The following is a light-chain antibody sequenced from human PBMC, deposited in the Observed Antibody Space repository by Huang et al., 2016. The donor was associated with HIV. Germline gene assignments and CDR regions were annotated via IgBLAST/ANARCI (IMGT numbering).Light chain of an antibody. J-gene: IGKJ2*01. Sequence: EIVMTQSPATLSLSPWERATLSCRASQSVGSNLAWYQHRPGQAPRLLIHGASTRATGIPARFSGSGSGTDFRLTISSLQSEDFAVYYCEQYNDWPYTFGQGTKLEIK. V-gene: IGKV3-15*01. CDR1: QSVGSN. CDR2: GAS. CDR3: EQYNDWPYT.